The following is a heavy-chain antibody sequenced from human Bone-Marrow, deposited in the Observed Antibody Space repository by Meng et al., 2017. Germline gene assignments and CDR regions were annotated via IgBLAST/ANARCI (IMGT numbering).Heavy chain of an antibody. CDR3: ARDNMGSIDY. Sequence: QGHLQESGPGRVMPSETLSLTCIVSGGSVSSGPYYWTWVRQPPGKGLEWIGYKFHDGTTNYNPSLKSRVTMSVDASKKQFSLNLSSVTAADTAVYYCARDNMGSIDYWGQGTLVTVSS. CDR2: KFHDGTT. J-gene: IGHJ4*02. V-gene: IGHV4-61*01. D-gene: IGHD1-26*01. CDR1: GGSVSSGPYY.